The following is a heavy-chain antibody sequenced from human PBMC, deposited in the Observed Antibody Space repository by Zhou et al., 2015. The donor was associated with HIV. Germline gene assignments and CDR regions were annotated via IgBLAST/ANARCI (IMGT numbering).Heavy chain of an antibody. J-gene: IGHJ6*02. CDR1: GGTFSSYT. CDR3: AREAAGGYSSGWSSAVLRYYYGMDV. CDR2: IIPILGIA. Sequence: QVQLVQSGAEVKKPGSSVKVSCKASGGTFSSYTISWVRQAPGQGLEWMGRIIPILGIANYAQKFQGRVTITADKSTSTAYMELSSLRSEDTAVYYCAREAAGGYSSGWSSAVLRYYYGMDVWGQGTTVTVSS. D-gene: IGHD6-19*01. V-gene: IGHV1-69*08.